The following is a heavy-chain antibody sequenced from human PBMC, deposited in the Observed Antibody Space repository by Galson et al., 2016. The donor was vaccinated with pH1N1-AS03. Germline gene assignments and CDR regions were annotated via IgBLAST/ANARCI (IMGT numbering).Heavy chain of an antibody. CDR3: GGGTSDAFDI. J-gene: IGHJ3*02. CDR2: ISPYNGNT. V-gene: IGHV1-18*01. D-gene: IGHD1-1*01. CDR1: DYTFG. Sequence: SVKVSCKASDYTFGIGWVRQAPGQGLEWMGWISPYNGNTKYAQKLQGRVTMTTDTSTSTAYMELRNLRTDDTAVYYCGGGTSDAFDIWGQGTMVIVSS.